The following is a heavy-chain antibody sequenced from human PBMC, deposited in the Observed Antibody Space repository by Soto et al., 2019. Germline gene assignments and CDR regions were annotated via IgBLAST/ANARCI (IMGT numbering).Heavy chain of an antibody. Sequence: PGGSLRLSCAASGFTFSNYWMSWVRQAPGKGLEWVANIKEAGSEKYYVDSVKGRFTISRDNAKNSLYLQMNSLRVEDTAVYYCAITMVWGAISDHYYRIDVWGQGTTVTVSS. D-gene: IGHD3-10*01. CDR1: GFTFSNYW. V-gene: IGHV3-7*02. CDR2: IKEAGSEK. J-gene: IGHJ6*02. CDR3: AITMVWGAISDHYYRIDV.